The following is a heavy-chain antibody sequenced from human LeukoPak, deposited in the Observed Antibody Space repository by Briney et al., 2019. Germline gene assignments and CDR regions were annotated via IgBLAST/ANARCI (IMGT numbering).Heavy chain of an antibody. CDR3: ATGGGPMITFGGVIVIRAFDI. D-gene: IGHD3-16*02. CDR1: GLTFSIYA. CDR2: ISGSGGST. Sequence: TGGSLRLSCAASGLTFSIYAMSWVRQAPGKGLEWVSAISGSGGSTYYADSVKGRFTISRDNSKNTLYLQMNSLRAEDTAVYYCATGGGPMITFGGVIVIRAFDIWGQGTMVTVSS. J-gene: IGHJ3*02. V-gene: IGHV3-23*01.